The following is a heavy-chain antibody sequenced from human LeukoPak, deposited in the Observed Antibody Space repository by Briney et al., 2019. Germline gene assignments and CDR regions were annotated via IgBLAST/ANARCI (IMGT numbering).Heavy chain of an antibody. CDR1: GGSISSYY. CDR2: INHSGST. CDR3: ARGLVVVAATKLDY. J-gene: IGHJ4*02. D-gene: IGHD2-15*01. Sequence: SETLSLTCTVSGGSISSYYWSWIRQPPGKGLEWIGEINHSGSTNYNPSLKSRVTISVDTSKNQFSLKLSSVTAADTAVYYCARGLVVVAATKLDYWGQGTLVTVSS. V-gene: IGHV4-34*01.